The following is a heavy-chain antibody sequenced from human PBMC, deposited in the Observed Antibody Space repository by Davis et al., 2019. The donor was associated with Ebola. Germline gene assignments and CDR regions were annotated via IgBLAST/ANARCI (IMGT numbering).Heavy chain of an antibody. Sequence: SETLSLTCAVSGGSISSGGYSWSWIRQPPGKRLEWTGFVYSSGSTYYNPSLESRLTMSVDTSKNQFSLKLSSVTAADTAVYYCARGAFVTIFGVDNYGMDVWGKGTTVTVSS. J-gene: IGHJ6*04. CDR1: GGSISSGGYS. V-gene: IGHV4-30-4*07. CDR3: ARGAFVTIFGVDNYGMDV. D-gene: IGHD3-3*01. CDR2: VYSSGST.